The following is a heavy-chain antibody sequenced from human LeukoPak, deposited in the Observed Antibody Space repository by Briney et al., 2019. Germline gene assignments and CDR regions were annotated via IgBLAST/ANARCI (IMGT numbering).Heavy chain of an antibody. CDR1: GGSISIYY. CDR3: ARSAGYYYDSSGYYFDY. Sequence: SETLSLTCTVSGGSISIYYWSWIRQPPGKGLECIGYIYYSGSTNYNPPLKSRVTISVDTSKNQFSLKLSSVTAADTAVYYCARSAGYYYDSSGYYFDYWGQGTLVTVSS. V-gene: IGHV4-59*01. J-gene: IGHJ4*02. D-gene: IGHD3-22*01. CDR2: IYYSGST.